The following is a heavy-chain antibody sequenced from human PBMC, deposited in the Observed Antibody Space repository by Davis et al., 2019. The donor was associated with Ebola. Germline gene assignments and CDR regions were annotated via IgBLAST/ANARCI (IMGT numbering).Heavy chain of an antibody. CDR3: ARGRTYSSGWHGAYFDY. CDR2: INPNSGGT. V-gene: IGHV1-2*04. D-gene: IGHD6-19*01. J-gene: IGHJ4*02. Sequence: ASVKVSCKASGYTFTGYYMHWVRQAPGQGLEWMGWINPNSGGTNYAQKFQGWVTMTRDTSISTAYMELSRLRSDDTAVYYCARGRTYSSGWHGAYFDYWGQGTLVTVSS. CDR1: GYTFTGYY.